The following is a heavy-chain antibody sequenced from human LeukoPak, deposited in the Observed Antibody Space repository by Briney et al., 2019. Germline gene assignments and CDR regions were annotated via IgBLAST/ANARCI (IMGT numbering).Heavy chain of an antibody. CDR1: GFTFSSYA. CDR3: ARGLHFRVYDSSDYYPY. J-gene: IGHJ4*02. CDR2: ISGSGGST. Sequence: GGSLRLSCAASGFTFSSYAMSWVRQAPGKGLEWVSAISGSGGSTYYADSVKGRFTISRDNAKNSLYLQMNSLRAEDTAVYYCARGLHFRVYDSSDYYPYWGQGTLVTVSS. D-gene: IGHD3-22*01. V-gene: IGHV3-23*01.